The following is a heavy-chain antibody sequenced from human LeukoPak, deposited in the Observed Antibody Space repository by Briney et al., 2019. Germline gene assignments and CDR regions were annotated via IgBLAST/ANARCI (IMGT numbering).Heavy chain of an antibody. CDR3: ARGSYYYEF. Sequence: GGSLRLSCAASGFTFSSYEMNWVRQAPGQGREWVSYISSSGSTIYYADSVKGRFTISRDNAQNSLYLQMNSLRVEDTAVYYCARGSYYYEFWGQGTLVTVSS. CDR2: ISSSGSTI. CDR1: GFTFSSYE. D-gene: IGHD3-10*01. J-gene: IGHJ4*02. V-gene: IGHV3-48*03.